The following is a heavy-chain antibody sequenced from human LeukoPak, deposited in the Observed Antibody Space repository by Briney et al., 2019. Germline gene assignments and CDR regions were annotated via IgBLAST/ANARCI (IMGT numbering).Heavy chain of an antibody. D-gene: IGHD6-19*01. Sequence: SETLSLTCTVSGGSISSSSYYWSWIRQPPGKGLEWIGEINHSGSTNYNPSLKSRVTISVDTSKNQFSPKLSSVTAADTAVYYCARRRYSSGWYVVAFDIWGQGTMVTVSS. CDR3: ARRRYSSGWYVVAFDI. CDR2: INHSGST. J-gene: IGHJ3*02. CDR1: GGSISSSSYY. V-gene: IGHV4-39*07.